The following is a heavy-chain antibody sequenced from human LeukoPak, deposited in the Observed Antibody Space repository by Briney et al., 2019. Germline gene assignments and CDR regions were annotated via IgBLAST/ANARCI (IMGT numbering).Heavy chain of an antibody. CDR1: GFTFRSYW. Sequence: GGSLRLSCVASGFTFRSYWMHWVRQAPGKGLVWVSRINSDGTSTSYADSVKGRITIFRDNARNTLYLQMNSLRVEDTAVYYCGRDLAAAGPLGQGTLVTVSS. J-gene: IGHJ5*02. D-gene: IGHD6-13*01. CDR3: GRDLAAAGP. V-gene: IGHV3-74*01. CDR2: INSDGTST.